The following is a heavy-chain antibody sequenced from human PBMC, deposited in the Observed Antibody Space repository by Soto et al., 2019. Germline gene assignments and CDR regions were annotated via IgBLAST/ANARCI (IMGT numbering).Heavy chain of an antibody. J-gene: IGHJ4*02. D-gene: IGHD2-8*01. CDR3: AKCWMVYASHIDY. CDR2: ISGSGGST. CDR1: GFTFSSYA. V-gene: IGHV3-23*01. Sequence: EVQLLESGGGLVQPGGSLRLSCAASGFTFSSYAMSWVRQAPGKGLEWVSAISGSGGSTYYADSVKGRFTISRDNSKNPRYLQMNSLRAEDMDVYYCAKCWMVYASHIDYWGQGTLVTVSS.